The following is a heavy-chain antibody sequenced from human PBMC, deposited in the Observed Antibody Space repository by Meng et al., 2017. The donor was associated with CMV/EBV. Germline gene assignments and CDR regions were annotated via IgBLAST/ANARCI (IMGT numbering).Heavy chain of an antibody. D-gene: IGHD3-3*01. V-gene: IGHV3-49*04. CDR1: GFTFGSYA. J-gene: IGHJ6*02. CDR2: IRSKAYGGTT. CDR3: TRDIATNHYDCWSGYYRYYYYGMDV. Sequence: GESLKISCTASGFTFGSYAMSWVRQAPGKGLEWVGFIRSKAYGGTTEYAASVKGRFTISRDDSKSIDYLQMNSQKTEDTAGYYCTRDIATNHYDCWSGYYRYYYYGMDVWGQGTTVTVSS.